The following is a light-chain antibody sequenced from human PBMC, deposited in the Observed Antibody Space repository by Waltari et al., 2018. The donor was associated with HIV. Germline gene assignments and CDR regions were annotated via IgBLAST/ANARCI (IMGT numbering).Light chain of an antibody. V-gene: IGLV3-21*04. CDR2: DSG. CDR3: QVWDSTTDHYV. CDR1: NFRTKS. Sequence: SYVLTQPPSVSVAPGKTAKITCGGNNFRTKSVHWYQQKPGQAPVLFIYDSGDRPSGIPERFSGSDSGNTATLTISRVEAGDEADYYCQVWDSTTDHYVFGSGTKVTVL. J-gene: IGLJ1*01.